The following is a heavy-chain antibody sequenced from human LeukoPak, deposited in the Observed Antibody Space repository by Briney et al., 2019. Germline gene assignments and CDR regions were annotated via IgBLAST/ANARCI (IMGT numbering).Heavy chain of an antibody. Sequence: SGGSLRLSCAASGFTFSSYAMSWVRQAPGKGLEWVSAISGSGGSTYYADSVKGRFTISRDNPKNTLYLQMNSLRAEDTAVYYCAKRLQLDQYYFDYWGQGTLVTVSS. V-gene: IGHV3-23*01. J-gene: IGHJ4*02. CDR3: AKRLQLDQYYFDY. CDR2: ISGSGGST. D-gene: IGHD1-1*01. CDR1: GFTFSSYA.